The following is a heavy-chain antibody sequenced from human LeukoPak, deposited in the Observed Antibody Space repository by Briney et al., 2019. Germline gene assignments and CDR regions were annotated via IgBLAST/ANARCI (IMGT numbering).Heavy chain of an antibody. D-gene: IGHD5-24*01. J-gene: IGHJ6*03. CDR3: ARVEIFLYYYYYMDV. CDR1: GFIFSSYE. V-gene: IGHV3-48*03. Sequence: GGSLRLSCAASGFIFSSYEMNWVRQAPGKGLEWVSYISSSGSTIYYADSVKGRFIISRDNAKNSLYLQMNSLRAEDTAVYYCARVEIFLYYYYYMDVWGKGTTVTVSS. CDR2: ISSSGSTI.